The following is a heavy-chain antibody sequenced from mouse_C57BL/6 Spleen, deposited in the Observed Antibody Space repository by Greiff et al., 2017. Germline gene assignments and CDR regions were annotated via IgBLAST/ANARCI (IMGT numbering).Heavy chain of an antibody. CDR3: ARTIITTVRWDYFDY. CDR1: GFTFSSYG. CDR2: ISSGGSYT. J-gene: IGHJ2*01. V-gene: IGHV5-6*01. D-gene: IGHD1-1*01. Sequence: EVQLVESGGDLVKPGGSLKLSCAASGFTFSSYGMSWVRQTPDKRLEWVATISSGGSYTYYPDSVKGRFTISRDNAKNTLYLQMSSLKSEDTAMYDCARTIITTVRWDYFDYWGQGTTLTVSS.